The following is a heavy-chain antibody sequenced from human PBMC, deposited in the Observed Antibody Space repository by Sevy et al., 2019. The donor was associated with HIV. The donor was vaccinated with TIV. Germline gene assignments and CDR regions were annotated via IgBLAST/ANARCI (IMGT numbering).Heavy chain of an antibody. D-gene: IGHD2-2*02. Sequence: GGSLRLSCAASGFSFTNAWMRWVRQAPGKGLEWVSSISSSSSYIYYADSVKGRFTISRDNAKNSLYLQMNSLRAEDTAVYYCARVQGRHCSSTSCYTAYYMDVWGKGTTVTVSS. J-gene: IGHJ6*03. V-gene: IGHV3-21*01. CDR3: ARVQGRHCSSTSCYTAYYMDV. CDR1: GFSFTNAW. CDR2: ISSSSSYI.